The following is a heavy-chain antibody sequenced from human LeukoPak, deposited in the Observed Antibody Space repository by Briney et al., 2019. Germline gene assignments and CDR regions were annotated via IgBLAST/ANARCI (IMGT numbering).Heavy chain of an antibody. Sequence: SETLSLTCTVSGGSISSYYWSWIRQPPGKGLEWIGYIYYSGSTNYNPSLKSRVTISVDTSKNQFSLKLSSVTAADTAVYYCAREPKVGSFDYWGQGTLVTVSS. D-gene: IGHD1-26*01. CDR2: IYYSGST. CDR3: AREPKVGSFDY. CDR1: GGSISSYY. J-gene: IGHJ4*02. V-gene: IGHV4-59*01.